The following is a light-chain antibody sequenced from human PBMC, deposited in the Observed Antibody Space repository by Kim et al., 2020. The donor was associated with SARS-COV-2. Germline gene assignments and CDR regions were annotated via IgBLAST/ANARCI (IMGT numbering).Light chain of an antibody. CDR1: QSVSTSY. V-gene: IGKV3-20*01. Sequence: EIVLTQSPGTLSLSPGERATLSCRASQSVSTSYLAWYQQKPGQAPRVLIYGASSRATGIPDRFNGSGSGTDFTLTISRLEPEDFAVYYCQQYGSSPWTFGQGTKVDIK. CDR3: QQYGSSPWT. J-gene: IGKJ1*01. CDR2: GAS.